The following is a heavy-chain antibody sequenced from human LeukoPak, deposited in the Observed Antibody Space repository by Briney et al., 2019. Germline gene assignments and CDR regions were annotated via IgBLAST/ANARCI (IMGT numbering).Heavy chain of an antibody. CDR2: ISSSGSYI. CDR1: GFTFGTYN. Sequence: GGSLRLSCAASGFTFGTYNMNWVRQAPGKGLEWVSSISSSGSYIYYADSVQGRFTISRDNAKKSLYLQMNSLRAEDTAVYYCVKDPIILARGVIITGSYYFDYWGQGTLVTVSS. D-gene: IGHD3-10*01. J-gene: IGHJ4*02. CDR3: VKDPIILARGVIITGSYYFDY. V-gene: IGHV3-21*01.